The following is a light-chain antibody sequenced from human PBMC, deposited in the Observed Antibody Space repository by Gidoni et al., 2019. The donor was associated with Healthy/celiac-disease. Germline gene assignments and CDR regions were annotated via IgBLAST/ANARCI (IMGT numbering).Light chain of an antibody. J-gene: IGKJ1*01. CDR3: QQFNSYPPT. V-gene: IGKV1-13*02. Sequence: AIQLTQSPSSLSASVGDRVTITCRASQGISSALAWYQQKPGKAPKLLIYDASSLESGVPSRFSGSGSGTDFTLTISSLQPEDFATYYCQQFNSYPPTFXXXTKVEIK. CDR2: DAS. CDR1: QGISSA.